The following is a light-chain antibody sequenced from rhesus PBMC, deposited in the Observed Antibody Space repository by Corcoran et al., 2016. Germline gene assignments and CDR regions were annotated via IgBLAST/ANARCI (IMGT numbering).Light chain of an antibody. Sequence: DIQMTQSPSSLSASVGDRVTITCRASQGISNDLAWYQQKPGETPKLLIYDASRLQNGIPSRFSGIGSWTDFTLTISSLQSEDFATYYCQNYYNDPFTFGPGTKLEIK. V-gene: IGKV1-33*02. CDR3: QNYYNDPFT. J-gene: IGKJ3*01. CDR1: QGISND. CDR2: DAS.